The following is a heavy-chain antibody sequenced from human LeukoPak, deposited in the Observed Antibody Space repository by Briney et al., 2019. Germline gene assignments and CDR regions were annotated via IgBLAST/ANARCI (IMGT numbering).Heavy chain of an antibody. CDR3: AKDKSSSSGWYYFDY. CDR1: GFTFSNYV. D-gene: IGHD6-19*01. V-gene: IGHV3-23*01. CDR2: ISGSGRST. Sequence: GGSLRLSCAASGFTFSNYVMSWVRQDPGKGLEWVSGISGSGRSTYYADSVKGRFTISRDNSKNTLYLQMNSLRAEDTAVYYCAKDKSSSSGWYYFDYWGQGTLVTLSS. J-gene: IGHJ4*02.